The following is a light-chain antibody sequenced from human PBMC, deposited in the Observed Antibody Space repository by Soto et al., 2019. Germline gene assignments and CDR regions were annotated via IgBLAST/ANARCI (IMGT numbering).Light chain of an antibody. J-gene: IGKJ2*01. CDR1: QSISRY. Sequence: DIQMTQSPSSLSASVGDRVTITCRASQSISRYLNWYKQKPGKAPKLLIYAGSSLQSGVRSRFSGRGSGADFTLTISSLQHEDCATYYCQQSYSIPVTFGQGTKLEIK. V-gene: IGKV1-39*01. CDR2: AGS. CDR3: QQSYSIPVT.